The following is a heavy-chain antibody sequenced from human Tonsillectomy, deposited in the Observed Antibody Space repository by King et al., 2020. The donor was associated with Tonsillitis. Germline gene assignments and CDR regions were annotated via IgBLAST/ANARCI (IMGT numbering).Heavy chain of an antibody. CDR2: ISYDGSNK. V-gene: IGHV3-33*05. J-gene: IGHJ4*02. CDR1: GFTFSSYG. CDR3: ARGPGRPPLGYNYAFDY. D-gene: IGHD5-24*01. Sequence: VQLVESGGGVVQPGRSLRLSCAASGFTFSSYGMHWVRQAPGKGLEWVALISYDGSNKYYADSVKGRFTISRDNSKNTRYLQMNSLRAEDTAVYYCARGPGRPPLGYNYAFDYWGQGTLVTVSS.